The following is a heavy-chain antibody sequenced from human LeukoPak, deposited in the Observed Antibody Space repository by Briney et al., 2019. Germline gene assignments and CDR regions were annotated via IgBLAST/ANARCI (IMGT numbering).Heavy chain of an antibody. D-gene: IGHD3-22*01. V-gene: IGHV3-66*01. CDR3: ARDYRGGNGYDSSGYYSPFDY. Sequence: PGGSLRLSCAASGFTFTSYAMSWVRQPPGKGLEWVSVIYTVGSTHYADCVKGRFTISRDNSKHTLYLQMNSLRAEDTAVYYCARDYRGGNGYDSSGYYSPFDYWGQGSLVTVSS. CDR1: GFTFTSYA. J-gene: IGHJ4*02. CDR2: IYTVGST.